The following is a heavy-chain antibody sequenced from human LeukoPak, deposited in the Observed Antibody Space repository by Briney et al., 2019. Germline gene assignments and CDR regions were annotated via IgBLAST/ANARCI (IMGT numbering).Heavy chain of an antibody. CDR1: GFTSSSYS. Sequence: GGSLRLSCAASGFTSSSYSMNWVRQAPGKGLEWVSSISSSSSYIYYADSVKGRFTISRDNAKNSLYLQMNSLRAEDTAVYYCARVGGYSYGTYYFDYWGQGTLVTVSS. CDR2: ISSSSSYI. J-gene: IGHJ4*02. CDR3: ARVGGYSYGTYYFDY. D-gene: IGHD5-18*01. V-gene: IGHV3-21*01.